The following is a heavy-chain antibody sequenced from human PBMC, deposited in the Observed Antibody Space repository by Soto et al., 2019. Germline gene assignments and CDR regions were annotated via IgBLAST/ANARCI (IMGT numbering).Heavy chain of an antibody. Sequence: GGSLRLSCAASGFTFSSYGMHWVRQAPGKGLEWVAVISYDGSNKYYADSVKGRFTISRDNSKNTLYLQMNSLRAEDTAVYYCAKDLTVDYYDSSGYQNSFGYWGQGTLVTVSS. V-gene: IGHV3-30*18. CDR1: GFTFSSYG. CDR2: ISYDGSNK. D-gene: IGHD3-22*01. CDR3: AKDLTVDYYDSSGYQNSFGY. J-gene: IGHJ4*02.